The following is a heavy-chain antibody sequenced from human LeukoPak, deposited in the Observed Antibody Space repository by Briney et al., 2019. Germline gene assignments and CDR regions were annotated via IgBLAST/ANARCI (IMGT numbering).Heavy chain of an antibody. Sequence: GGPLRLSCAASGFKLDDHAMYWVRQPPGKGLEWVAGISWSSSSIGYADSVRGRFIISRDNAKNSLYLQMNSLRAEDTALYYCAKDKASGYYGMDIWGQGTTVTVSS. V-gene: IGHV3-9*01. CDR2: ISWSSSSI. J-gene: IGHJ6*02. CDR1: GFKLDDHA. CDR3: AKDKASGYYGMDI.